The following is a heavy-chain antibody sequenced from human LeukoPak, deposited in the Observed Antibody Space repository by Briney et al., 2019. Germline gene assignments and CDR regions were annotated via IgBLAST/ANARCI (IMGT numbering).Heavy chain of an antibody. V-gene: IGHV3-53*01. J-gene: IGHJ4*02. CDR2: IYSGGST. Sequence: GGSLRLSCAASGFTVSSNYMSWVRQAPGTGLEWVSVIYSGGSTYYADSVKGRFTISRDNSKNTLYLQMNSLRAEDTAVYYCARGTRMTPFDYWGQGTLVTVSS. D-gene: IGHD1-14*01. CDR3: ARGTRMTPFDY. CDR1: GFTVSSNY.